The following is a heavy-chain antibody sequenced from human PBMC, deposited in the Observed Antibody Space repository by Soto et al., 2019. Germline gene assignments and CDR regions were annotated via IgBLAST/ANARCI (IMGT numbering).Heavy chain of an antibody. D-gene: IGHD2-2*01. J-gene: IGHJ1*01. CDR3: AKEEAGYCSSTSCYEYFQH. Sequence: GGSLRLSCAASGFTFSSYAMSWVRQAPGKGLEWVSAISGSGGSTYYADSVKGRFTISRDNSKNTLYLQMNSLRAEDTAVYYFAKEEAGYCSSTSCYEYFQHWGQGTLVTVSS. CDR1: GFTFSSYA. V-gene: IGHV3-23*01. CDR2: ISGSGGST.